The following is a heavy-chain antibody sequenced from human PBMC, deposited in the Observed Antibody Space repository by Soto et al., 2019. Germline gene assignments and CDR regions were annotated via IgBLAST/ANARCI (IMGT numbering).Heavy chain of an antibody. CDR3: AKGADSSGWYAFDI. Sequence: GGSLRLSCAASGFTFSSYGMHWVRQAPGKGLEWVAVISYDGSNKYYADSVKGRFTISRDNSKNTLYLQMNSLRAEDMAVYYCAKGADSSGWYAFDIWGQGTMVTVSS. V-gene: IGHV3-30*18. CDR1: GFTFSSYG. CDR2: ISYDGSNK. J-gene: IGHJ3*02. D-gene: IGHD6-19*01.